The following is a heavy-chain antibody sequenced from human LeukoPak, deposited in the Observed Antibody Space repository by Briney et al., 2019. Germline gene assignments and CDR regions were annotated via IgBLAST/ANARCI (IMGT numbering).Heavy chain of an antibody. V-gene: IGHV4-39*01. Sequence: PSETLSLTCTVSGGSISSSSYYWGWIRQPPGKGLEWIGSIYYGGTTYYNPSLKSRVTISVDMSKMQFSLKLSSVTAADTAVYYCASRTMGTKSIDYWGQGTLVTVSS. CDR3: ASRTMGTKSIDY. CDR1: GGSISSSSYY. CDR2: IYYGGTT. J-gene: IGHJ4*02. D-gene: IGHD1-7*01.